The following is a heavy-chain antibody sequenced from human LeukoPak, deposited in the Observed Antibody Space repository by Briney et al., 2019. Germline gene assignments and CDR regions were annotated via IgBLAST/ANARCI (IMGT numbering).Heavy chain of an antibody. CDR3: AGIPAAAGNWFDP. D-gene: IGHD6-13*01. J-gene: IGHJ5*02. Sequence: PGGSLRLSCAASGFTFSSYWMNWVRQAPGKGLEWVSSISSSSSYIYYADSVKGRFTISRDNAKNSLYLQMNSLRAEDTAVYYCAGIPAAAGNWFDPWGQGTLVTVSS. CDR2: ISSSSSYI. V-gene: IGHV3-21*01. CDR1: GFTFSSYW.